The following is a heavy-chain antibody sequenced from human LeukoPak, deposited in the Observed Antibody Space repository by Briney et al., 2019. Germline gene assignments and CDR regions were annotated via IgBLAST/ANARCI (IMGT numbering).Heavy chain of an antibody. CDR3: ARDGDSGWFLSH. Sequence: GGSLRLSCAASVFTFPIYWMTWVRQAPGKGLAWVGIIKNEGSEAYYGDSVKGRFTISRDNAKNSLYLQMSSLRADDTAVYFCARDGDSGWFLSHWSQGTLVTVSS. V-gene: IGHV3-7*01. CDR1: VFTFPIYW. D-gene: IGHD6-19*01. CDR2: IKNEGSEA. J-gene: IGHJ4*02.